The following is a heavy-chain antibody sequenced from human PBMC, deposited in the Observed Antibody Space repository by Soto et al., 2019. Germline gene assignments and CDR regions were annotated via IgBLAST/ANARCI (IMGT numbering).Heavy chain of an antibody. CDR2: INSKTDGGTT. CDR1: GLTFSNAW. V-gene: IGHV3-15*01. Sequence: TGGSLRLSCAASGLTFSNAWMSWVRQAPGKGLEWVGRINSKTDGGTTDYAAPVKGRFTISTDDSKNTMYLQMNSLQTEDTAVYYCTVYFDYWGQGTLVTVSS. CDR3: TVYFDY. J-gene: IGHJ4*02.